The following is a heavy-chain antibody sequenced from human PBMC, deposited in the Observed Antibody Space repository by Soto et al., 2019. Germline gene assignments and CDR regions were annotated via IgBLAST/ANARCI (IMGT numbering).Heavy chain of an antibody. CDR3: ARQSCSSNSPIYPYYYYGMDV. CDR1: GYSFTSYW. CDR2: IYPGDSDT. D-gene: IGHD2-2*01. V-gene: IGHV5-51*01. Sequence: GESLKISCKGSGYSFTSYWIGWVRQMPGKGLEWMGIIYPGDSDTRYSPSFQGQVTISADKSISTAYLQWSSLKASDTAMYYCARQSCSSNSPIYPYYYYGMDVWGQGTTVTVSS. J-gene: IGHJ6*02.